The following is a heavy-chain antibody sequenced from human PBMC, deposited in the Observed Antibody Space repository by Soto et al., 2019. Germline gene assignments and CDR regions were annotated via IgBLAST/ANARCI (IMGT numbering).Heavy chain of an antibody. V-gene: IGHV4-31*03. Sequence: SETLSLTCTVSGGSISSGGYYWSWIRQHPGKGLEWIGYIFYSGSTYYNPSLKSRVTISVDTSKNQFSLKLSSVTAADTAVYYCARMRIVGATCYFDYWGQGTLVTVSS. J-gene: IGHJ4*02. CDR1: GGSISSGGYY. CDR3: ARMRIVGATCYFDY. D-gene: IGHD1-26*01. CDR2: IFYSGST.